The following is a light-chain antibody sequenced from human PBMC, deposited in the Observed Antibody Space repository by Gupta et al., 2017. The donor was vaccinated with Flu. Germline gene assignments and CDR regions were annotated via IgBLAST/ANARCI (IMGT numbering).Light chain of an antibody. Sequence: QSALTQPRSVSGSPGPPVTISVTGTSSDVGGYNYVSCYQQHPGKAPKLMIYDVSKRPASVPDRFSGSKSDNTASLTISGLQEEEEADYYCCSDAGSDNVVFGGGTKLTVL. CDR3: CSDAGSDNVV. CDR1: SSDVGGYNY. CDR2: DVS. J-gene: IGLJ2*01. V-gene: IGLV2-11*01.